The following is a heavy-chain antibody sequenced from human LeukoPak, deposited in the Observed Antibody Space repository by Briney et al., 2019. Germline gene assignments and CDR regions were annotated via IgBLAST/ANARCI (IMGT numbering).Heavy chain of an antibody. V-gene: IGHV1-8*03. J-gene: IGHJ6*03. D-gene: IGHD3-10*01. CDR1: GYTFTSYD. Sequence: ASVKVSCKASGYTFTSYDINWVRQATGQGLEWMGWMNPNSGNTGYAQKFQGRVTITRNTSISTAYMELSSLRSEDTAMYYCAREFGYGSGRSYYYYYYMDVWGKGTTVTVSS. CDR3: AREFGYGSGRSYYYYYYMDV. CDR2: MNPNSGNT.